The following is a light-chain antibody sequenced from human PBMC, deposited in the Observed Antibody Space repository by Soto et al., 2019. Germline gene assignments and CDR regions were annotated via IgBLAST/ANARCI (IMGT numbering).Light chain of an antibody. Sequence: EDVLTQSPAILSLSPGERATLSCRASQGIGNYLAWYQQKPGQAPRLLIYDASNRATGIPARFSGSGSDTDFTLTIDSLEPEDSAVYYCQQYGTSPTTFGGGTKIEIK. CDR2: DAS. CDR3: QQYGTSPTT. J-gene: IGKJ4*01. V-gene: IGKV3D-11*01. CDR1: QGIGNY.